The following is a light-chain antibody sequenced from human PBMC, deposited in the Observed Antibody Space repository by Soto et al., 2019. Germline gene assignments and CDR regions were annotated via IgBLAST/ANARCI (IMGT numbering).Light chain of an antibody. CDR2: TAS. Sequence: DIQMTQSPSSVSASVGDRVTITCRASQDISDYLAWYQHKPGKAPKVLIYTASPLQSGVPSRFSGSGSGTDFTLTINSLQPEDFATYFCQQASSFPLTFGGGTKVEIK. CDR3: QQASSFPLT. CDR1: QDISDY. V-gene: IGKV1-12*01. J-gene: IGKJ4*01.